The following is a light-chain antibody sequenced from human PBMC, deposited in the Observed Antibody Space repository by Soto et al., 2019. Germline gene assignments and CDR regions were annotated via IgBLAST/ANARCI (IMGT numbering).Light chain of an antibody. CDR2: SAS. CDR3: QQYGSSPIT. J-gene: IGKJ5*01. V-gene: IGKV3-20*01. CDR1: QSVTSSY. Sequence: EIVLTQSPGTLSLSPGERATLTCRASQSVTSSYLAWYQQKPGQAPRLLIYSASSRATGIPDRFSGSGAGTDFTLTISRLEPEDFAVYYCQQYGSSPITFGQGTRLEIK.